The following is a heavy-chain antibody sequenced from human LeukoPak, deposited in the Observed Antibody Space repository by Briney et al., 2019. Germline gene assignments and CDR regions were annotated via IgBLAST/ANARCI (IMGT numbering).Heavy chain of an antibody. Sequence: SVKVSCKASGGTFSSYAISWVRQAPGQGLEWMGGIIPIFGTANYAQKFQGRVTITADESTSTAYMELSSLRSEDTAVYYCARGPSERYCSSTSCYAGLDYWGQGTLLTVSS. CDR3: ARGPSERYCSSTSCYAGLDY. CDR1: GGTFSSYA. CDR2: IIPIFGTA. D-gene: IGHD2-2*01. J-gene: IGHJ4*02. V-gene: IGHV1-69*13.